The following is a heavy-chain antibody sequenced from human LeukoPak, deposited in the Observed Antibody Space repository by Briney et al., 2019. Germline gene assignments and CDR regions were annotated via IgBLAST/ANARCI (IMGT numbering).Heavy chain of an antibody. CDR3: AREGYSGYDFDY. CDR2: IYTSGSI. D-gene: IGHD5-12*01. CDR1: GGSISCGSYY. J-gene: IGHJ4*02. Sequence: SETLSLTCTVSGGSISCGSYYWSWIRQPAGKGLEWIGRIYTSGSINYNPSLKSRVTISVDTSKNQFSLKLSFVTAADTAVYYCAREGYSGYDFDYWGQGTVVTVSS. V-gene: IGHV4-61*02.